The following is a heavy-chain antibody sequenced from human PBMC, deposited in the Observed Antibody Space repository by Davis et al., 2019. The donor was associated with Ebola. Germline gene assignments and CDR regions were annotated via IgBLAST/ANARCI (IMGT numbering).Heavy chain of an antibody. CDR1: GFTFRSYW. CDR2: IPGSGESA. J-gene: IGHJ5*02. Sequence: GESLKISCAASGFTFRSYWMNWVRQAPGKGLEWVSSIPGSGESALTADSVKGRFTISRDNAKNTLYLQMNSLTAEDTAIYYCAKGWGTVGSWGQGTLVTVSS. D-gene: IGHD3-16*01. CDR3: AKGWGTVGS. V-gene: IGHV3-23*01.